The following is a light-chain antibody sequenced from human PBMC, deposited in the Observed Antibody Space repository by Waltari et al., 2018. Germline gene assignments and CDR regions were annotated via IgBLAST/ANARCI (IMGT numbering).Light chain of an antibody. V-gene: IGLV1-44*01. CDR1: WSNIGSNA. J-gene: IGLJ2*01. Sequence: QSLLTQPPSASGTSGQRVTISCSGSWSNIGSNAVSWYQQLPGTAPKLLIHSNSRRPSGVPDRFSCSKSGTSASLVISGLQSADEADYYCSAWDDSLNGQVVFGGGTKVTVL. CDR3: SAWDDSLNGQVV. CDR2: SNS.